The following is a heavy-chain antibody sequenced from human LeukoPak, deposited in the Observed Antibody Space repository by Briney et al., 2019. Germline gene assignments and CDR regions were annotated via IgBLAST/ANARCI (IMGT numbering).Heavy chain of an antibody. D-gene: IGHD1-1*01. CDR1: GFSFSTYS. V-gene: IGHV3-48*04. Sequence: GGSLRLSCTASGFSFSTYSMNWVRQAPGKWLEWVSYIVGSSSNIYYADSVKGRFNISRDNAKNSLYLQMDSLRAEDTAVYYCATDSPETAAFDYWGQGTLVTVSS. CDR2: IVGSSSNI. J-gene: IGHJ4*02. CDR3: ATDSPETAAFDY.